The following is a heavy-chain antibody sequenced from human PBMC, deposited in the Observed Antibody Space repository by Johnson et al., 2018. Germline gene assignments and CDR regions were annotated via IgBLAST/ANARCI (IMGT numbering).Heavy chain of an antibody. CDR2: MSFEGDNK. CDR1: GFILRSKG. J-gene: IGHJ6*03. D-gene: IGHD3-3*01. Sequence: QVQLVQSGGGVVEPGRSLRLSCAASGFILRSKGMHWVRQAPGKGLEWVATMSFEGDNKYYAESVKGRFTISRDNSKNTLYLQMNSLTPEDTALDYCARGRGGGKYDFWAGYSGKMDVWGKGTTVTVS. V-gene: IGHV3-30*03. CDR3: ARGRGGGKYDFWAGYSGKMDV.